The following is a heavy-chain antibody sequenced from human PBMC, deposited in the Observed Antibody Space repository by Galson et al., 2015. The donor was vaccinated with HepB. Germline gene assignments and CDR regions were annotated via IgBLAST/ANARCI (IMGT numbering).Heavy chain of an antibody. Sequence: LRLSCAASGFTFSSYTMNWVRQAPGKGLEWISYISTTSDNKFSADSVKGRFIISRDNAKNLLYLQMNSLRAEDTAVYYCTRIALSGSYWYFYYWGQGSLVTASS. CDR3: TRIALSGSYWYFYY. CDR1: GFTFSSYT. V-gene: IGHV3-48*01. D-gene: IGHD1-26*01. J-gene: IGHJ4*02. CDR2: ISTTSDNK.